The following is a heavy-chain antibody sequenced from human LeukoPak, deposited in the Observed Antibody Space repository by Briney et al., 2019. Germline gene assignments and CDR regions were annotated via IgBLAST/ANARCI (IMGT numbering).Heavy chain of an antibody. CDR2: IYYSGST. Sequence: SETLSLTCTVSGGSISSGGYYCTWIRQHPGKGLEWIGDIYYSGSTYYNPSLKSRVTISIDTSKNQFSLELRSVTAADTAVYYCARGGIFVVVPPGDYGMDVWGQGIKVTVSS. D-gene: IGHD3-3*02. V-gene: IGHV4-31*03. CDR3: ARGGIFVVVPPGDYGMDV. J-gene: IGHJ6*02. CDR1: GGSISSGGYY.